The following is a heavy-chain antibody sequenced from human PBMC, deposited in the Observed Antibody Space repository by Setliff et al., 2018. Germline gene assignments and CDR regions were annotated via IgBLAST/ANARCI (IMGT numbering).Heavy chain of an antibody. D-gene: IGHD3-16*01. J-gene: IGHJ3*02. CDR2: INHSGST. CDR1: GGSFSGYY. CDR3: AREWGSNGWAFDI. V-gene: IGHV4-34*01. Sequence: PSETLSLTCAVYGGSFSGYYWSWIRQPPGKGLEWIGEINHSGSTNYNPSLKSRVTISVDTSKNQFSLTLSSVTAADTAVYYCAREWGSNGWAFDILGQGTMVTVSS.